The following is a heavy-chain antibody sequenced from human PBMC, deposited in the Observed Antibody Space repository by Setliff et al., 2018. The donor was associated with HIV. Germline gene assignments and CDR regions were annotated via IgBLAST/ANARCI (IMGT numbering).Heavy chain of an antibody. CDR2: VFVTGPT. Sequence: SSETLSLTCTVSGGSMRSGSHFWSWIRQPAGKGLEWLGHVFVTGPTNYNSALGSRITISVEPTKNQFSLNLASATAADTAVYYCARAAYSGTYLWEPASDLWGPGTLVTVSS. V-gene: IGHV4-61*09. J-gene: IGHJ2*01. CDR3: ARAAYSGTYLWEPASDL. CDR1: GGSMRSGSHF. D-gene: IGHD1-26*01.